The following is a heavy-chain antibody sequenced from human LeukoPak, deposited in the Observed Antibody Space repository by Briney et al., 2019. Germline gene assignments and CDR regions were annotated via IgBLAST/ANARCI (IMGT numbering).Heavy chain of an antibody. D-gene: IGHD3-3*01. CDR2: ISGSGYST. J-gene: IGHJ4*02. CDR1: GFTFSNYG. V-gene: IGHV3-23*01. CDR3: AKASGGSILRFLEWSFDY. Sequence: GGSLRLSCAASGFTFSNYGMSWVRQAPGKGLEWVSGISGSGYSTYYADCVKGRFTVSRDNSKNTVYLQMSSLRAEDTAVYYCAKASGGSILRFLEWSFDYWGQGTLVTVSS.